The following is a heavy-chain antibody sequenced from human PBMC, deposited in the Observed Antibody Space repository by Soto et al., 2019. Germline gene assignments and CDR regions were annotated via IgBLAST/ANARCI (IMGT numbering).Heavy chain of an antibody. Sequence: SETLSLTCAVYGGSFSDYDWSWIRQHPGKGLEWIGYIYYSGSTYYNPSLKSRVTISVDTSKNRFSLKLSSVTAADTAVYYCARDQGRTCGYRGYDTGRTLFDPCGQRTLDIVSS. J-gene: IGHJ5*02. V-gene: IGHV4-31*11. CDR1: GGSFSDYD. CDR3: ARDQGRTCGYRGYDTGRTLFDP. CDR2: IYYSGST. D-gene: IGHD5-12*01.